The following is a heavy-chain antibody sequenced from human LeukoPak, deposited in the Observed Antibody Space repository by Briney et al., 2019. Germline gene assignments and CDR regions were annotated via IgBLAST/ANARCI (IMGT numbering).Heavy chain of an antibody. CDR2: INPNSGGT. J-gene: IGHJ4*02. V-gene: IGHV1-2*02. CDR1: GYTFTGYY. D-gene: IGHD3-3*01. Sequence: GASVKVSCKASGYTFTGYYMHWVRQAPGQGLEWMGWINPNSGGTNCAQKFQGRVTMTRDTSISTAYMELSGLRSDDTAVYYCASPLKDHDVWSGYYGYWGQGTLVTVSA. CDR3: ASPLKDHDVWSGYYGY.